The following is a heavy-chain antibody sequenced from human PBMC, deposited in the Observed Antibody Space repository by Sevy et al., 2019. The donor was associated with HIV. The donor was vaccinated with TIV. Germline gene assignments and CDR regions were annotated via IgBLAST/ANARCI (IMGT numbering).Heavy chain of an antibody. V-gene: IGHV3-21*01. CDR3: ARVGATTDH. CDR2: ISSSSSYI. J-gene: IGHJ4*02. CDR1: GFTFSSYS. Sequence: GGSLRLSCAASGFTFSSYSMNWVRQAPGKGLEWVSSISSSSSYIYYAHSVKGRFTISRDNAKNSLYLQMNSLRAEDTAVYYCARVGATTDHWGQGTLVTVSS. D-gene: IGHD1-26*01.